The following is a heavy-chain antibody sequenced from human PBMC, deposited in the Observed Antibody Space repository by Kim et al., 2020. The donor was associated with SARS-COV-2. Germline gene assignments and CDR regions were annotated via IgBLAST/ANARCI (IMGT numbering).Heavy chain of an antibody. D-gene: IGHD3-3*01. J-gene: IGHJ4*02. CDR2: IYYSGST. Sequence: SETLSLTCTVSGGSISSSSYYWGWIRQPPGKGLEWIGSIYYSGSTYYNPSLKSRVTISVDTSKNQFSLKLSSVTAADTAVYYCARQEGGYDFWGGYYEYYFDYSGQGTLVSVSS. CDR1: GGSISSSSYY. V-gene: IGHV4-39*01. CDR3: ARQEGGYDFWGGYYEYYFDY.